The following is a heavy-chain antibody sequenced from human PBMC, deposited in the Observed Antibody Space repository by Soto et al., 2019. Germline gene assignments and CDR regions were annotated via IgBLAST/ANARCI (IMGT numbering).Heavy chain of an antibody. D-gene: IGHD3-10*01. CDR3: ARDLDGSGSH. CDR2: ISYDGSNK. V-gene: IGHV3-30-3*01. Sequence: GGSLRLSCAASGFTFSIYAMHWVRQAPGKGLEWVAVISYDGSNKYYADSVKGRFTISRDNSKNTVYLQMNSLRAEDSAVYYCARDLDGSGSHWGQGTLVTVSS. J-gene: IGHJ4*02. CDR1: GFTFSIYA.